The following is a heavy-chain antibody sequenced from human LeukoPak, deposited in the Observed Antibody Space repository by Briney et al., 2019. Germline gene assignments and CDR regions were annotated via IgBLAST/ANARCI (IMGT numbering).Heavy chain of an antibody. D-gene: IGHD6-13*01. V-gene: IGHV4-34*01. CDR1: GGSFSGYY. CDR3: VRPWYGDAFDI. J-gene: IGHJ3*02. CDR2: INHSGST. Sequence: SETLSLTCAVYGGSFSGYYWSWIRQPPGKGLEWIGEINHSGSTNYNPSLKSRVTISVDTSKNQFSLKLNSVTAADTAVYYCVRPWYGDAFDIWGQGTMVTVSS.